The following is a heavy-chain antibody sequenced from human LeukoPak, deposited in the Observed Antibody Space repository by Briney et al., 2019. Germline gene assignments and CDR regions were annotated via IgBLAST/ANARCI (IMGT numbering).Heavy chain of an antibody. V-gene: IGHV3-11*04. CDR3: ARDRGYGSGYYFDN. Sequence: GGSLRLSCAASGSTFSDYYMSWIRQVPGKGLEGLSYIDGGGTITYYAAFEEGRFTISRDNAKNSVYLQMDSLRAEDTAVYYCARDRGYGSGYYFDNWGQGTLVTVSS. J-gene: IGHJ4*02. CDR1: GSTFSDYY. D-gene: IGHD3-3*01. CDR2: IDGGGTIT.